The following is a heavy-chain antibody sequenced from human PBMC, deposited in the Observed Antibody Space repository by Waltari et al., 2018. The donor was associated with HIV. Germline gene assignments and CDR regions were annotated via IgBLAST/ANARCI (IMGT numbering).Heavy chain of an antibody. J-gene: IGHJ4*02. Sequence: QVQLQQWGAGLLKPSETLSLTCAVYGGSFSNYYWTWIRQTPGKGLEWIGKINHSGTTDYDPSLKSRLTMSMDTSKSQFSLKLSSVTAADTGIYYWARHRFMRGNSGWYFLYWGQGTQVTVSS. CDR1: GGSFSNYY. D-gene: IGHD6-19*01. CDR2: INHSGTT. CDR3: ARHRFMRGNSGWYFLY. V-gene: IGHV4-34*02.